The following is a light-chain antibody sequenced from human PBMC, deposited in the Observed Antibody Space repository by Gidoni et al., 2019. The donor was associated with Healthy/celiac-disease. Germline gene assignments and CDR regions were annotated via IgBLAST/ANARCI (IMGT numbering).Light chain of an antibody. CDR3: QQYKNWPWT. CDR1: QSVSSN. J-gene: IGKJ1*01. Sequence: IVLTPSPPTLSVSPGERATLSCRASQSVSSNLAWYHQKPGQAPRLLIYGASTRATGIPARFSGSGSGTEFTLTISSLQSEDFAAYYCQQYKNWPWTFGQGTKVEIK. V-gene: IGKV3-15*01. CDR2: GAS.